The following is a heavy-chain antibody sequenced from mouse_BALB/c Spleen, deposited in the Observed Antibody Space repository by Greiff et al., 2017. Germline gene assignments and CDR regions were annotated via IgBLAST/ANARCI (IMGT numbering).Heavy chain of an antibody. CDR2: ISSGGST. V-gene: IGHV5-6-5*01. J-gene: IGHJ2*01. CDR3: ARALIYYGYDNY. CDR1: GFTFSSYA. D-gene: IGHD2-2*01. Sequence: DVKLVESGGGLVKPGGSLKLSCAASGFTFSSYAMSWVRQTPEKRLEWVASISSGGSTYYPDSVKGRFTISRDNARNILYLQMSSLRSEDTAMYYCARALIYYGYDNYWGQGTTLTVSS.